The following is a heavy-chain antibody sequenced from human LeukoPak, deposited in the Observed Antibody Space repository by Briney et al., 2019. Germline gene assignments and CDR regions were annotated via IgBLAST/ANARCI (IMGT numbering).Heavy chain of an antibody. CDR2: VFYNGAT. CDR3: GRETRCDDSSGLTTGY. D-gene: IGHD3-22*01. CDR1: GGSISSTAYY. Sequence: SETLSLTCTVSGGSISSTAYYCGGVRQPPGKGLEWIATVFYNGATQYNPSLKSRATISVDTSRNQFSLRLTSVTAEDTAVYFCGRETRCDDSSGLTTGYWGEGTLVTVSS. J-gene: IGHJ4*02. V-gene: IGHV4-39*01.